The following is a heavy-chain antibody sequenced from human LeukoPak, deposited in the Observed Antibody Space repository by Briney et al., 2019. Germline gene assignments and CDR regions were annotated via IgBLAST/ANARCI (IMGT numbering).Heavy chain of an antibody. D-gene: IGHD6-19*01. Sequence: PSETLSLTCTVSGGSISSSSYYWGWIRQPPGKGLEWIGSIYYSGSTYYNPSLESRVTISVDTSKNQFSLKLSSVTAADTAVYYCARRESIAVAGKEFDYWGQGTLVTVSS. V-gene: IGHV4-39*01. CDR2: IYYSGST. J-gene: IGHJ4*02. CDR3: ARRESIAVAGKEFDY. CDR1: GGSISSSSYY.